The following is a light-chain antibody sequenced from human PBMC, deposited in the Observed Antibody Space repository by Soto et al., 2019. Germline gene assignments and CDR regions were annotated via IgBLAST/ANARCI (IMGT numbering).Light chain of an antibody. CDR3: QQSYSTPWT. CDR1: QSISSS. J-gene: IGKJ1*01. V-gene: IGKV1-39*01. Sequence: DIQMTQSPSSLSASVGDRVTITCRASQSISSSLNWYQQKPGKAPTLLIYAASSLHSGVPSRFSGSGSGTDFTLTISSLQPEDFATYYCQQSYSTPWTFGQGTKVEIK. CDR2: AAS.